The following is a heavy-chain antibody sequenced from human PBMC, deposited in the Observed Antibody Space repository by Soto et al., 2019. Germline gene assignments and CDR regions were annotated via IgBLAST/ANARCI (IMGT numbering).Heavy chain of an antibody. CDR3: TRGRAIFGVVKDYYYGMDV. J-gene: IGHJ6*02. CDR1: GGSVSSGSYY. D-gene: IGHD3-3*01. Sequence: SETLSLTCTVSGGSVSSGSYYWSWIRQPPGKGLEWIGYIHYSGSTNYNPSLKSRVTISVDTSKNQFSLKLSSVTAADTAVYYCTRGRAIFGVVKDYYYGMDVWGQGTTVTVSS. CDR2: IHYSGST. V-gene: IGHV4-61*01.